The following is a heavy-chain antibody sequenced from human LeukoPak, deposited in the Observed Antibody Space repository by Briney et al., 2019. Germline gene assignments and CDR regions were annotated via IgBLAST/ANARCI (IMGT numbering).Heavy chain of an antibody. CDR3: ARDIPRGYSGYDTRGFDY. Sequence: PSETLSLTCTVSGGSISSGGYYWSGIRQYPGKGLEWIGHIYYSGSTYYNPSLKSRVTISVDTSKDQFSLKLSSVTAADTAVYYCARDIPRGYSGYDTRGFDYWGQGTLVTVSS. CDR1: GGSISSGGYY. CDR2: IYYSGST. J-gene: IGHJ4*02. V-gene: IGHV4-31*03. D-gene: IGHD5-12*01.